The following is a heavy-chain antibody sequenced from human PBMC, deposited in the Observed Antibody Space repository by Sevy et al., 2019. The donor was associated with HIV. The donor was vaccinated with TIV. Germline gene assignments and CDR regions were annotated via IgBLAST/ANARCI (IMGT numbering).Heavy chain of an antibody. D-gene: IGHD1-26*01. CDR3: AGENAWGRGYS. V-gene: IGHV4-59*08. CDR1: GGSITSLY. Sequence: SETLSLTCTVSGGSITSLYWNWIRRPPAKGLEWIAIIYYNGHINYNPSLKSRVTLSLDTSKNQFSLRLSSVTAADTAMYYCAGENAWGRGYSWGQGTLVTVSS. CDR2: IYYNGHI. J-gene: IGHJ4*02.